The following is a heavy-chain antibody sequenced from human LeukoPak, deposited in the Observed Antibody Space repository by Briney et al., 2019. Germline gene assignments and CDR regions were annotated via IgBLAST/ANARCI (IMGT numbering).Heavy chain of an antibody. J-gene: IGHJ5*02. CDR1: GYSISTGYY. CDR2: IYHSGKT. CDR3: ARESNSGSYFPNWFDP. Sequence: SETLSLTCGVSGYSISTGYYWAWIQQPPGKGLEWIGSIYHSGKTYYSPSLRSRVTISVDTSKNQFSLKLSSVTAADTAVYYCARESNSGSYFPNWFDPWGQGTLVTVSS. V-gene: IGHV4-38-2*02. D-gene: IGHD3-10*01.